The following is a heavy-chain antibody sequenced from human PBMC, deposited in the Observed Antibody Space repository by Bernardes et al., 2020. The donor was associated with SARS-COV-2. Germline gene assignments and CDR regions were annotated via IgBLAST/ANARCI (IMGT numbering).Heavy chain of an antibody. CDR1: GFTFSSYA. Sequence: GGSLSLSCAASGFTFSSYAMSWVRQAPGKGLEWVSGIRASGSKTYYANSVKGRFAISRDNSKNMLFLQMNTLRAEDTALYYCAKARGPRFGESLVGIDSWGQGTLVTVSS. CDR2: IRASGSKT. D-gene: IGHD3-10*01. J-gene: IGHJ4*02. CDR3: AKARGPRFGESLVGIDS. V-gene: IGHV3-23*01.